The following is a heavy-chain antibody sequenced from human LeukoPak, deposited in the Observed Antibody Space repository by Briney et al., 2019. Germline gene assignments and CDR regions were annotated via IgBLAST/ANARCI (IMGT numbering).Heavy chain of an antibody. D-gene: IGHD3-16*01. CDR1: GYTFTRYY. CDR3: ARYNDYVDY. V-gene: IGHV1-46*01. J-gene: IGHJ4*02. CDR2: INPSGGSA. Sequence: ASVKVSCKASGYTFTRYYMYWVRQAPGQGLEWMGIINPSGGSATYAQKFQGRVTMTRDTSTTTVYMELSSLRSEATAVYYCARYNDYVDYWGQGTLVTVSS.